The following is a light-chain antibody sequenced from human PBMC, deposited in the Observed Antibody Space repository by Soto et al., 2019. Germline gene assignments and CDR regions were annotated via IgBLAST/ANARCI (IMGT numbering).Light chain of an antibody. Sequence: EIVLTQSPGTLSLSPGERATLACRASQSVSSNLAWYQQKPGQAPRLLVYGASSRATGISDRFSGSGSGTDFTLTISRLEPEDFAVYYCQHYVSPPITFGQGTRLEI. CDR2: GAS. CDR1: QSVSSN. J-gene: IGKJ5*01. CDR3: QHYVSPPIT. V-gene: IGKV3-20*01.